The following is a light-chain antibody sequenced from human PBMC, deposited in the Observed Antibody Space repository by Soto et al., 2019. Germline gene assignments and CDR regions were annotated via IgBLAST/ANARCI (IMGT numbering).Light chain of an antibody. CDR3: SSYTTSSTYV. V-gene: IGLV2-14*03. J-gene: IGLJ1*01. CDR1: KSDVGAYNY. CDR2: DVS. Sequence: QSLLTQPAPLSGSPGQSITLSCPGNKSDVGAYNYVSWFQQHPGKAPKLMVYDVSNRPSGVSNRFSGSKSGNTASLTISGLQAEDEADYYCSSYTTSSTYVFGDGTKVTVL.